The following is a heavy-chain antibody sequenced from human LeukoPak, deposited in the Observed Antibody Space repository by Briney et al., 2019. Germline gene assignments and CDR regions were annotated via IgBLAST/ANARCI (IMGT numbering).Heavy chain of an antibody. J-gene: IGHJ4*02. CDR2: IYPRDGST. CDR3: ARDQEGFDY. CDR1: GYTFTSYG. V-gene: IGHV1-46*01. Sequence: ASVKVSCRASGYTFTSYGISWVRQAPGQGLEWMGMIYPRDGSTSYAQKFQGRVTVTRDTSTSTVHMELSGLRSEDTAVYYCARDQEGFDYWGQGTLVTVSS.